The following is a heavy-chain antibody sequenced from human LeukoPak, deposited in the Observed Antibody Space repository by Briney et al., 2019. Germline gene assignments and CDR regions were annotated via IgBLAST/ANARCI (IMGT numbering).Heavy chain of an antibody. CDR3: ARVLWGSSGYCFEY. J-gene: IGHJ4*02. CDR2: IKQDGSEK. Sequence: GGSLRLSCAASRFTFSRCWMSWVRQAPGKGVEWVANIKQDGSEKYCVDCVERRFPISRDNAKNALYLQMKSLRAEVTAVYYCARVLWGSSGYCFEYGGQGPLATVS. V-gene: IGHV3-7*04. D-gene: IGHD3-22*01. CDR1: RFTFSRCW.